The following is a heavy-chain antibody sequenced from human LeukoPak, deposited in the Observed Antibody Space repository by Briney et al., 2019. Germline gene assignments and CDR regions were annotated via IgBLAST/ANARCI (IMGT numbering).Heavy chain of an antibody. V-gene: IGHV4-61*02. CDR2: IYTSGST. J-gene: IGHJ4*02. CDR1: SGSISSSNYY. Sequence: PSQTLSLTCTVSSGSISSSNYYWSWIRQPAGKGLEWIGRIYTSGSTNYNPSLKSRVTMSVDTSKNQFSLKLSSVTAADTAVYYCAGSVRRWELQVWGQGTLVTVSS. D-gene: IGHD1-26*01. CDR3: AGSVRRWELQV.